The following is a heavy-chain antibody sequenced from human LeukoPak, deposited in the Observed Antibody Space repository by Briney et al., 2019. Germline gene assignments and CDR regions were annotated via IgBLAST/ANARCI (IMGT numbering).Heavy chain of an antibody. CDR3: ARQYIVATTVDY. V-gene: IGHV4-61*02. D-gene: IGHD5-12*01. Sequence: SQTLSLTCTVSGDSITSGTYYWSWIRQPAGKGLEWIGRIYSSGITNYKPSLKSRVTISVDTSKNQFSLKLSSVTAADTAVYYCARQYIVATTVDYWGQGTLVTVSS. CDR2: IYSSGIT. J-gene: IGHJ4*02. CDR1: GDSITSGTYY.